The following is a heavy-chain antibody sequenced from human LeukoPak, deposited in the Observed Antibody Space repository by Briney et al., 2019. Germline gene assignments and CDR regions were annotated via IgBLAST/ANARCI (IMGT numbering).Heavy chain of an antibody. CDR2: ISYDGSNK. CDR1: GFTFSSYA. D-gene: IGHD5-18*01. CDR3: ARDTVDTAMYYGMDV. Sequence: GGSLRLSCAASGFTFSSYAMHWVRQAPGKGLEWVAVISYDGSNKYYADSVRGRFTTSRDNSKNTLYLQMNSLRAEDTAVYYCARDTVDTAMYYGMDVCGKGTTVTVSS. J-gene: IGHJ6*04. V-gene: IGHV3-30*04.